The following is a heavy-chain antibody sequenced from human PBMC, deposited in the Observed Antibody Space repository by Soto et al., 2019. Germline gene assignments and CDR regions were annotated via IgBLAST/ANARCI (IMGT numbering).Heavy chain of an antibody. Sequence: PGESLKISCKGSGYTFTSYWIGWVRQMPGNGLEWMGIIYPGDSDTKCSPTFEGQVTISVDKFISTAYLQWSSLKAPDTAMYYCARNGGRGMKDAFDIWGQGTMVTVS. V-gene: IGHV5-51*01. J-gene: IGHJ3*02. CDR1: GYTFTSYW. CDR3: ARNGGRGMKDAFDI. CDR2: IYPGDSDT. D-gene: IGHD3-16*01.